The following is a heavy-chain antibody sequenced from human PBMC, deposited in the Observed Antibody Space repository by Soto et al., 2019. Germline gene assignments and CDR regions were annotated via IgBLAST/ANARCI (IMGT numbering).Heavy chain of an antibody. D-gene: IGHD5-18*01. CDR1: GFTFSSYW. V-gene: IGHV3-7*03. Sequence: EVQLVESGGGLVQPGGSLRLSCAASGFTFSSYWMSWVRQAPGKGLEWVANIKQDGSEKYYVDSVKGRFTISRDNAKNSLYLQMNSLRAEDTAVYYWARAREQLWVVDYLDYWGQGTLVTVSS. CDR2: IKQDGSEK. J-gene: IGHJ4*02. CDR3: ARAREQLWVVDYLDY.